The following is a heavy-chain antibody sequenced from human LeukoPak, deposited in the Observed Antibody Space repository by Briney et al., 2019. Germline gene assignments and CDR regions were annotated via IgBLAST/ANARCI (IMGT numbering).Heavy chain of an antibody. V-gene: IGHV4-34*01. CDR3: AREYSGSPRFDY. D-gene: IGHD1-26*01. Sequence: TSETLSLTCAVCGGSFSGYYWSWIRQPPGKGLEWIGEINHSGSTNYNPSLKSRVTISVDTSKNQFSLKLSSVTAADTAVYYCAREYSGSPRFDYWGQGTLVTVSS. J-gene: IGHJ4*02. CDR2: INHSGST. CDR1: GGSFSGYY.